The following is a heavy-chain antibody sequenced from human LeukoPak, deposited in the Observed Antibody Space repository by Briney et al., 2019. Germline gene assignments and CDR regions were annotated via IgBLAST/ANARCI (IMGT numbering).Heavy chain of an antibody. Sequence: SETLSLTCVVSGGSISSYYWTWIRQPPGKGLEWIGYIYYSGTTNYSPSLKSRVTISVDTSKNQFSLKLSSVTSADTAVYYCARGRAWFDPWGQGTLVTVPS. V-gene: IGHV4-59*01. CDR1: GGSISSYY. CDR2: IYYSGTT. CDR3: ARGRAWFDP. J-gene: IGHJ5*02.